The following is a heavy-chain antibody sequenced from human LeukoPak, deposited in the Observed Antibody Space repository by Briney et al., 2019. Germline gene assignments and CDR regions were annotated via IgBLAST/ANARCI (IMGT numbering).Heavy chain of an antibody. Sequence: PSETLSLTCTVSGGSLSNYCWSWMRQPPGKGLEWIGYIYSSGSTNYNPSLKSRVTISVDTSKNQFSLKLSSVTAADTAVYYCARRDSSSWYDWFDPWGQGTLVTVSS. CDR2: IYSSGST. J-gene: IGHJ5*02. V-gene: IGHV4-59*01. D-gene: IGHD6-13*01. CDR1: GGSLSNYC. CDR3: ARRDSSSWYDWFDP.